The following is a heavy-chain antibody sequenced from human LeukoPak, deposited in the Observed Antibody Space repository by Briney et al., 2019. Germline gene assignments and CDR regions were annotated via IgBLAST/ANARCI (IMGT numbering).Heavy chain of an antibody. Sequence: PGGSLRLSCAASGFTFSSYGMHWVRQAPGKGLEWVAVISYDGSNKYYADSVKGRFTISRDNYKNTLYLQMNSLRAEDTAVYYCAKDPKFSGWPNWFDPWGQGTLVTVSS. CDR2: ISYDGSNK. J-gene: IGHJ5*02. V-gene: IGHV3-30*19. D-gene: IGHD6-19*01. CDR1: GFTFSSYG. CDR3: AKDPKFSGWPNWFDP.